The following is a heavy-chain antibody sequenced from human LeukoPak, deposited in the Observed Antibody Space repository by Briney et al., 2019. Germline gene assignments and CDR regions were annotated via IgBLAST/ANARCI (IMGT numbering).Heavy chain of an antibody. CDR2: VYPGDSDT. CDR1: GYRFTNYW. Sequence: GESLQISFKGSGYRFTNYWIAWVRQMPGKGLEWMGIVYPGDSDTRYRPSFQGQVAISADKSIRTAYLQWSSLKASDTAMYYCARPGVVGATSAFDIWGQGTMVTVSS. CDR3: ARPGVVGATSAFDI. D-gene: IGHD1-26*01. J-gene: IGHJ3*02. V-gene: IGHV5-51*01.